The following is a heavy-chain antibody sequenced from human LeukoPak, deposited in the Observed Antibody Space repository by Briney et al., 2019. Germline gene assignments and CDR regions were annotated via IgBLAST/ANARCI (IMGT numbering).Heavy chain of an antibody. Sequence: ASVKVSCKASGYTFTGYYMHWVRQAPGQGLEWMGWINPNSGGTNYAQKFQGRVTMTRDTSISTAYMELSRLRSDDTAVYYCAREPPVYPVVGRPRNWFDPWGQGTLVTVSS. CDR2: INPNSGGT. J-gene: IGHJ5*02. V-gene: IGHV1-2*02. CDR1: GYTFTGYY. CDR3: AREPPVYPVVGRPRNWFDP. D-gene: IGHD2-15*01.